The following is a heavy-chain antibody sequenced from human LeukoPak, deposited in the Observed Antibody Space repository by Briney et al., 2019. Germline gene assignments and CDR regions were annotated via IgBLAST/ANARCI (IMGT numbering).Heavy chain of an antibody. CDR3: AKFPITMVRGATPIFDY. CDR2: IGTAGDT. D-gene: IGHD3-10*01. Sequence: GGSLRLSCAASGFTFSSYDMHWVRHATGKGLEWVSAIGTAGDTYYPGSVKGRFTISRDNAKNSLYLQMNSLRAEDTAVYYCAKFPITMVRGATPIFDYWGQGTLVTVSS. J-gene: IGHJ4*02. V-gene: IGHV3-13*01. CDR1: GFTFSSYD.